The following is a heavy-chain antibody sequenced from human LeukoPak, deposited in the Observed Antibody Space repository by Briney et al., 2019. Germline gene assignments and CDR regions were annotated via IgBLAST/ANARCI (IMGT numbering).Heavy chain of an antibody. J-gene: IGHJ4*02. CDR2: INHSGST. V-gene: IGHV4-34*01. CDR3: ARSRLHPIIFDY. Sequence: SETLSLTCVVYGGSFSGYYWSWIRQPPGKGLEWIGEINHSGSTNYNPSLRSRVIISVDTSKNQFSLKLTSVTAADTAVYYCARSRLHPIIFDYWGQGTLVTVSS. CDR1: GGSFSGYY. D-gene: IGHD5-24*01.